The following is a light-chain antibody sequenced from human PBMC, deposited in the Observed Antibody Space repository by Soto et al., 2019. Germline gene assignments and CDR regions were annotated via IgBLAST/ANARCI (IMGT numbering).Light chain of an antibody. V-gene: IGLV1-51*01. J-gene: IGLJ2*01. CDR2: DQN. CDR3: ATWDSSLFAVV. CDR1: SYNIGNNY. Sequence: QSVLTQPPSVSAAPGQTVTISCSGSSYNIGNNYVSWYRQLPGTAPKLLIYDQNKRPSGIPDRFSGSRSGTSATLGITGLQTGDEADYYCATWDSSLFAVVFGGGTKLTVL.